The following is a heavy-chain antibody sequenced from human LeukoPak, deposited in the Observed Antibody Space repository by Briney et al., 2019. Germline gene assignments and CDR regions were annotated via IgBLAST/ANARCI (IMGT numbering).Heavy chain of an antibody. J-gene: IGHJ4*02. CDR3: AKDHARGYYGSGSYNE. V-gene: IGHV3-23*01. D-gene: IGHD3-10*01. CDR2: ISGSGGST. Sequence: QTGGSLRLSCAASGFTFSSYAMSWVCQAPGKGLEWVSAISGSGGSTYYADSVKGRFTISRDNSKNTLYLQMNSLRAEDTAVYYCAKDHARGYYGSGSYNEWGQGTLVTVSS. CDR1: GFTFSSYA.